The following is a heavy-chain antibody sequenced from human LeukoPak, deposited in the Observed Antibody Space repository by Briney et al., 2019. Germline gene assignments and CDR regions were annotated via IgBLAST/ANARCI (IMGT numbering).Heavy chain of an antibody. J-gene: IGHJ3*02. CDR2: IYYSGST. D-gene: IGHD6-19*01. Sequence: SETLSLTCTVSGGSISSYYWSWIRQPPGKGLEWIGYIYYSGSTNYNPSLKSRVTISVDTSKNQFSLKLSSVTAADTAVYYCARAVAGPRTGNAFDIWGQGTMVTVSS. V-gene: IGHV4-59*01. CDR1: GGSISSYY. CDR3: ARAVAGPRTGNAFDI.